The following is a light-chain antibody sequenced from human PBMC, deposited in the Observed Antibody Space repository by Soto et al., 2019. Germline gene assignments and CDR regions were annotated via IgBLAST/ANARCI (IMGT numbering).Light chain of an antibody. V-gene: IGKV3-11*01. CDR3: QERTNWPT. CDR2: DAS. CDR1: QSVSSF. Sequence: EVVLTQSPATLSLSPGERATLSCRASQSVSSFLAWYQQTPGQAPRLLIYDASKRATGIPARFSGGGSGTDFTLTISSLEPEDFAVYYCQERTNWPTFGGGTMVEIK. J-gene: IGKJ4*01.